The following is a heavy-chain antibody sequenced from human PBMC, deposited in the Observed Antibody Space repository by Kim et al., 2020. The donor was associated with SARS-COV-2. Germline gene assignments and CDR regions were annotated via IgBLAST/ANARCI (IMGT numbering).Heavy chain of an antibody. Sequence: ASVKVSCKVSGDNLNALSMHWVRQAPGKGPEWMGGFDLEDGERFYAQKFQDRVTMTEDTSTNTAYIELSSLGSEDTAVYFCATGDTSMALFFDYWGQGTL. J-gene: IGHJ4*02. CDR1: GDNLNALS. CDR3: ATGDTSMALFFDY. CDR2: FDLEDGER. V-gene: IGHV1-24*01. D-gene: IGHD5-18*01.